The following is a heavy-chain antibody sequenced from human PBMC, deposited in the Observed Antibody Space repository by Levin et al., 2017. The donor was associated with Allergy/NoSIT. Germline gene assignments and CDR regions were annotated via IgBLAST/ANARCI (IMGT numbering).Heavy chain of an antibody. Sequence: GGSLRLSCAASGFAFNTFGMHWVRQVPGKGLEWVAVVSHDSNNKYYADSVKGRFTVSRDAAKTTVSLQMNSLRSEDTAVYFCAKARWELFYPDGLDIWGQGTMVSVSS. V-gene: IGHV3-30*18. J-gene: IGHJ3*02. CDR2: VSHDSNNK. D-gene: IGHD4-23*01. CDR1: GFAFNTFG. CDR3: AKARWELFYPDGLDI.